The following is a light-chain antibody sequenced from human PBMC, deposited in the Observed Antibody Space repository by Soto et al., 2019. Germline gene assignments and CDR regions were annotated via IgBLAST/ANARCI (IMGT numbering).Light chain of an antibody. CDR2: ECT. CDR3: SSSTTTNTLVI. CDR1: RSDIGRDKF. V-gene: IGLV2-14*01. Sequence: QSPLTQPAAVSGSPAQSVTIACTATRSDIGRDKFVSGFQQHPGKAPKLLTFECTNRPSGVSNGFPASKSGNTAPLTMSGLQAEDAALYFCSSSTTTNTLVIFGGGP. J-gene: IGLJ2*01.